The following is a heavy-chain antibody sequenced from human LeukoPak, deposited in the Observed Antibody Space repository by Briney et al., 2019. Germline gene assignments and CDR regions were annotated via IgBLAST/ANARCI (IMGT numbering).Heavy chain of an antibody. CDR2: IRYDRTYN. Sequence: GGSLRLSCAASGFTFSSYAMSWVRQAPGKGLEWVAFIRYDRTYNYYADSVKGRFTISRDNSKNTLYLQMSSLRAEDTAVYYCAKGGSSSWDFFDYWGQGTLVTVSS. CDR3: AKGGSSSWDFFDY. D-gene: IGHD2-2*01. CDR1: GFTFSSYA. V-gene: IGHV3-30*02. J-gene: IGHJ4*02.